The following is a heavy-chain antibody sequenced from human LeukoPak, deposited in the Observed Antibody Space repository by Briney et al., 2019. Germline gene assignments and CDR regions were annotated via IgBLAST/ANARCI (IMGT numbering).Heavy chain of an antibody. D-gene: IGHD5-18*01. CDR3: AREKIGSAMALFDY. CDR2: INPNSGGT. Sequence: ASVKVSCKASGYTFTGYYMHWVRQAPGQGLEWMGWINPNSGGTNYAQKFQGRVTMTRDTSISTAYMELSRLRSDDTAVYYCAREKIGSAMALFDYWGQGTLVTVSS. J-gene: IGHJ4*02. V-gene: IGHV1-2*02. CDR1: GYTFTGYY.